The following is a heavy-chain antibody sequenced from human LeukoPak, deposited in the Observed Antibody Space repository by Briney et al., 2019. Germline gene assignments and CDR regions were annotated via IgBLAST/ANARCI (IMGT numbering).Heavy chain of an antibody. J-gene: IGHJ4*02. CDR3: ARDARTPGAGNDY. D-gene: IGHD3-10*01. CDR2: ISSSSGYI. V-gene: IGHV3-21*04. Sequence: GGSLRLSCAASGFTFSSYSMNWVRQAPGKGLEWVSSISSSSGYIYYADSVRGRFTISRDNAKNSLYLQMNSLRAEDTAVYYCARDARTPGAGNDYWGQGTLVTVSS. CDR1: GFTFSSYS.